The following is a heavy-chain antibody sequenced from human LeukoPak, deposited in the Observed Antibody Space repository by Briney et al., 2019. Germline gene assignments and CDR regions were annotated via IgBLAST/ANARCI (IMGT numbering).Heavy chain of an antibody. CDR3: ARDTYGDKVY. Sequence: GGSLRLSCGASSFTFSSYVMTWVRQAPGKGLEWVSVIHKNAITYYADTVKGRFTISRDNSKNMLYLQMNSLRAEDTAVYYCARDTYGDKVYWGQGTLVTVSS. V-gene: IGHV3-53*01. D-gene: IGHD3-10*01. CDR1: SFTFSSYV. CDR2: IHKNAIT. J-gene: IGHJ4*02.